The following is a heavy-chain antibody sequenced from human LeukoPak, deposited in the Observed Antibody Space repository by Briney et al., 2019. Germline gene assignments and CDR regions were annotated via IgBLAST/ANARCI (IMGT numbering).Heavy chain of an antibody. V-gene: IGHV4-4*07. CDR1: GGSINSYY. Sequence: SETLSLTCTISGGSINSYYWSWIRQPAGKGLEWIGRIYTSGSTNYNSSLKSRVTMSVGTSKNQFSLKLSSVTAADTAMYYCARVGGGSYGRRVFDYWGQGTLVTVSS. D-gene: IGHD2-21*01. J-gene: IGHJ4*02. CDR2: IYTSGST. CDR3: ARVGGGSYGRRVFDY.